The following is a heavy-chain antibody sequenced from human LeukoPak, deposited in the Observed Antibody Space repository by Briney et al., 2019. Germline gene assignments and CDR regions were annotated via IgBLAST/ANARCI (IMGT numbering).Heavy chain of an antibody. D-gene: IGHD6-19*01. CDR3: AKDHLPGIVVADRDY. CDR2: IYSHGGT. Sequence: GGSLRLSCAASGFTVSNNYMSWVRQAPGKGLEWVSLIYSHGGTSYADSVKGRFTISRDNSKNTLYLQMNSLRAEDTAVYYCAKDHLPGIVVADRDYWGQGTLVTVSS. CDR1: GFTVSNNY. J-gene: IGHJ4*02. V-gene: IGHV3-66*01.